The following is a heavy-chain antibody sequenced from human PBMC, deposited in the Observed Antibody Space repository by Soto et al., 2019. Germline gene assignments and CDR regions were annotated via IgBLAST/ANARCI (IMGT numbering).Heavy chain of an antibody. Sequence: GGSLRLSCTASGFTFSDYAMTWVRQAPGKGLEWVSTISGGSSVTYYGDSVKGRFTISRDNAKKTLFLQLNRLSAEDMATYYCAKVLSKNYYYPFDFWGQGTQVTVS. V-gene: IGHV3-23*01. J-gene: IGHJ4*02. CDR3: AKVLSKNYYYPFDF. CDR2: ISGGSSVT. CDR1: GFTFSDYA. D-gene: IGHD3-10*01.